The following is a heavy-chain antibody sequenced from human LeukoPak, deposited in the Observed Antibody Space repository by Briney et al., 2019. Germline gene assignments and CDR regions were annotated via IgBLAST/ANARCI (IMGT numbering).Heavy chain of an antibody. CDR1: GYTLTSYY. CDR2: INPSGGST. Sequence: ASVKVSCKASGYTLTSYYMHWVRQAPGQGLEWMGIINPSGGSTSYAQKFQGRVTMTRDTSTSTVYMELSILRSEDTAVYYCARDVSPGPFVMATIYWGQGTLVTVSS. J-gene: IGHJ4*02. D-gene: IGHD5-24*01. CDR3: ARDVSPGPFVMATIY. V-gene: IGHV1-46*01.